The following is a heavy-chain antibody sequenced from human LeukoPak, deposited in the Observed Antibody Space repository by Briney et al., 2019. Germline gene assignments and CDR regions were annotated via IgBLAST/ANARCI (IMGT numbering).Heavy chain of an antibody. CDR3: ARDRSGHIYGRFDS. CDR2: VYHSGTS. D-gene: IGHD5-18*01. J-gene: IGHJ4*02. Sequence: SETLSLTCTVSGGSINTYYWSWIRQPPGKGLEWIASVYHSGTSNYNPSLRSRVSISADTSKNQFSLRVDSVTAADTALYYCARDRSGHIYGRFDSWGPGALVTVSS. CDR1: GGSINTYY. V-gene: IGHV4-59*01.